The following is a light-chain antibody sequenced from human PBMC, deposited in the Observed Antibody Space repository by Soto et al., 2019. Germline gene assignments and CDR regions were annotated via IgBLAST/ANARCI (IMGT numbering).Light chain of an antibody. CDR1: QSVSNSY. Sequence: PGTLSLSPGERATLSFRASQSVSNSYLAWYQQKPGQAPRLLIYGESSRATGIPDRFSGSGSGTDFTLSISRLEPEDFAVYYCEQCGSSPLTFGGGTEEAIK. V-gene: IGKV3-20*01. CDR2: GES. J-gene: IGKJ4*01. CDR3: EQCGSSPLT.